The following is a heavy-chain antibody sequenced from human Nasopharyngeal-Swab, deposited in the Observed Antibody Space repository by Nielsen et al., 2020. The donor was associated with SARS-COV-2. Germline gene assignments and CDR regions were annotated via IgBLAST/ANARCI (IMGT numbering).Heavy chain of an antibody. CDR1: RDTLPVSNVL. CDR2: AKFVSRRYY. V-gene: IGHV6-1*01. CDR3: ARDHLWAFAY. Sequence: SQTLSLLCAVSRDTLPVSNVLWNWIRLSPSCVLEWLRRAKFVSRRYYEYADSVKGRISVTHDTSKNQFSLRLNSMTPEDTAIYFCARDHLWAFAYWGQGTLVTVSS. D-gene: IGHD1-26*01. J-gene: IGHJ4*02.